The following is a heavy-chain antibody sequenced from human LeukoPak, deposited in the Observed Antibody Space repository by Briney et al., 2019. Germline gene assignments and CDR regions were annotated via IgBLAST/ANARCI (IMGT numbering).Heavy chain of an antibody. CDR1: GYSFTTYC. J-gene: IGHJ3*02. Sequence: GESLRISCKGSGYSFTTYCIGWVRQMRGKSLECMGIINPGDSDTRYSPSFQGQVTISADQSISTAHLQWSSLKASDTAMYYCARPRQWHRNDAFDIWGQGTMVTVSS. CDR2: INPGDSDT. V-gene: IGHV5-51*01. CDR3: ARPRQWHRNDAFDI. D-gene: IGHD6-19*01.